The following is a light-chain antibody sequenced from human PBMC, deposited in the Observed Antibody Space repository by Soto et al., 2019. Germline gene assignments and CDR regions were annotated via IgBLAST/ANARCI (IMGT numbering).Light chain of an antibody. J-gene: IGLJ1*01. V-gene: IGLV2-14*01. CDR2: EVN. Sequence: QSVLTKPAAVSGSPGQSITISCTGTINDGVVYNYVACYQQHTGKAPKLMIYEVNNLHTGVSNRFSGSKSGNTASLTISGLQAEDEADYYCSSFTSTSTVYVFGTGTKVTVL. CDR1: INDGVVYNY. CDR3: SSFTSTSTVYV.